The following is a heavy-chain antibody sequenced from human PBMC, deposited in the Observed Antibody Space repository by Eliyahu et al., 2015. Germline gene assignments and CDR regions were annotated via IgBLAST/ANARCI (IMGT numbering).Heavy chain of an antibody. D-gene: IGHD6-13*01. V-gene: IGHV2-70*13. CDR3: ARTRSSSWRLYDY. CDR1: GFSYDVDGEC. J-gene: IGHJ4*02. Sequence: QVTLRESGPALVKPTQTLKLTCSFSGFSYDVDGECLSWIRQPPGKALEWLARIEWDDDKYYNPSLKTRLTISRGTSKNQVVLTITNLDPVDTATYFCARTRSSSWRLYDYWGQGTLVTVSS. CDR2: IEWDDDK.